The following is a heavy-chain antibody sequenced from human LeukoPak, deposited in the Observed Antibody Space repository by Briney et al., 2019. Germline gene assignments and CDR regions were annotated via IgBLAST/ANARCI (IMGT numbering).Heavy chain of an antibody. Sequence: GGSLRLSCAASGFTFSSYEMNWVRQAPGKGLEWVSYISSSGRTIYYADSVKGRFTTSRDNAKNSLYLQMNSLRAEDTAVYYCVRDSFGMDVWGQGTTVTVSS. CDR3: VRDSFGMDV. CDR2: ISSSGRTI. V-gene: IGHV3-48*03. J-gene: IGHJ6*02. CDR1: GFTFSSYE.